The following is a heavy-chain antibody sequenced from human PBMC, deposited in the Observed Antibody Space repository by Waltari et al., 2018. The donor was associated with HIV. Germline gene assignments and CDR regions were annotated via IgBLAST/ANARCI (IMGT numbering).Heavy chain of an antibody. D-gene: IGHD3-16*02. CDR3: ARDGGELSYDAFDI. CDR2: IYYSGST. Sequence: QVQLQESGPGLVKPSETLSLTCTVSGGSISSYYWSWIRQPPGKGLEWIGYIYYSGSTNHNPDLKSRVTISVDTAKNQVSLKLSSVTAADTAVYYCARDGGELSYDAFDIWGQGTMVTVSS. V-gene: IGHV4-59*01. J-gene: IGHJ3*02. CDR1: GGSISSYY.